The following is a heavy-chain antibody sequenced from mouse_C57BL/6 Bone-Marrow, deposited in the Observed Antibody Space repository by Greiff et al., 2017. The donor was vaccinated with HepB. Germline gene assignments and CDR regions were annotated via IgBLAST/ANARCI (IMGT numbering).Heavy chain of an antibody. J-gene: IGHJ3*01. Sequence: EVQGVESGGGLVKPGGSLKLSCAASGFTFSSYTMSWVRQTPEKRLEWVATISGGGGNTYYPDSVKGRFTISRANAKNTLYLQRSSLRSEDTALYYCSRRGIDSNPAWFAYWGQGTLVTVSA. CDR1: GFTFSSYT. V-gene: IGHV5-9*01. CDR2: ISGGGGNT. CDR3: SRRGIDSNPAWFAY. D-gene: IGHD2-5*01.